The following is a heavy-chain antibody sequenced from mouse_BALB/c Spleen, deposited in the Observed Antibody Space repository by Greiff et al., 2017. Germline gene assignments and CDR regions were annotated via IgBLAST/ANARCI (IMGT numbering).Heavy chain of an antibody. CDR3: ARLGPAWFAY. Sequence: EVKLVESGGGLVQPGGSRKLSCAASGFTFSSFGMHWVRQAPEKGLEWVAYISSGSSTIYYADTVKGRFTISRDNPKNTLFLQMTSLRSEDTAMYYCARLGPAWFAYWGQGTLVTVSA. J-gene: IGHJ3*01. V-gene: IGHV5-17*02. D-gene: IGHD4-1*01. CDR1: GFTFSSFG. CDR2: ISSGSSTI.